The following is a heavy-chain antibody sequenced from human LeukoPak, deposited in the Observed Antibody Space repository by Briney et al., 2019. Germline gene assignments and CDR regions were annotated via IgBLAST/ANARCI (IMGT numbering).Heavy chain of an antibody. CDR2: MYYSGGT. CDR1: GGSISSYY. J-gene: IGHJ6*02. V-gene: IGHV4-39*07. Sequence: ASETLSLTCTVSGGSISSYYWSWIRQPPGKGLEWIGSMYYSGGTYYNPSLKSRVTISVDTSKNQFSLRLSSVTAADTAVYYCARARYGSGNFYFYYYGMDVWGQGTTVTISS. CDR3: ARARYGSGNFYFYYYGMDV. D-gene: IGHD3-10*01.